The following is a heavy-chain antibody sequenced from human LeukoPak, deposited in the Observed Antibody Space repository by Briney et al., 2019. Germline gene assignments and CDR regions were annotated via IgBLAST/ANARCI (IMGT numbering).Heavy chain of an antibody. Sequence: AXXKVSCKASGYTFTGYYMHWVRQAPGQGLEWMGWINPNSGGTNYAQKFQGRVTMTRDTSTTTAYMELRSLRSDDTAVYYCARDGHRMYYYDTSAYRFDYWGQGTLVTVSS. CDR1: GYTFTGYY. J-gene: IGHJ4*02. CDR2: INPNSGGT. D-gene: IGHD3-22*01. CDR3: ARDGHRMYYYDTSAYRFDY. V-gene: IGHV1-2*02.